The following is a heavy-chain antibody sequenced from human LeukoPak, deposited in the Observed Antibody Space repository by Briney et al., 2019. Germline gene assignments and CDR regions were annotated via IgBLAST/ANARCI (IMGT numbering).Heavy chain of an antibody. D-gene: IGHD3-22*01. CDR2: IYPGDSDT. J-gene: IGHJ4*02. Sequence: GESLKISCKGSGYSFTSYWIGWVRQMPGKGLEWMGIIYPGDSDTRYNPSFKGQVTISVDKSNSTAYLQWSSLKAPDTAMYYCARLYYYDSSGYCPVLDYWGQGTLVTVSS. CDR3: ARLYYYDSSGYCPVLDY. CDR1: GYSFTSYW. V-gene: IGHV5-51*01.